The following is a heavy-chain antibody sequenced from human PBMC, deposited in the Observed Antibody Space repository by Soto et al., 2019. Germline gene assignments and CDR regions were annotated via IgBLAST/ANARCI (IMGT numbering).Heavy chain of an antibody. CDR3: AHTTHHYGSSGNSQYYFDY. CDR2: IFWDDDK. V-gene: IGHV2-5*02. CDR1: GFSLTTSRMR. J-gene: IGHJ4*02. D-gene: IGHD3-22*01. Sequence: QITLKESGPTLVKPTQTLTLTCTFSGFSLTTSRMRMAWIRQPPGKALEWLALIFWDDDKRYSPSLKSRLTVTKDSSKNQVVLTMTNMDPVDTATYFCAHTTHHYGSSGNSQYYFDYWGQGTLVTVSS.